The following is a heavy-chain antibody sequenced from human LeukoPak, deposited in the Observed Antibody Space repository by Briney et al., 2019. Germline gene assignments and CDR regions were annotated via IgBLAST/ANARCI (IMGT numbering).Heavy chain of an antibody. CDR1: GFTFSNYS. D-gene: IGHD2-2*02. V-gene: IGHV3-48*01. J-gene: IGHJ6*03. Sequence: GGSLRLSCAASGFTFSNYSMNWVRQAPGKGLEWVSYISSSSTIYYADSVKGRFTISRDNAKNSLYLQMNSLRAEDTAVYYCARVDIVVVPAAIHYYYYYMDVWGKGTTVTVSS. CDR3: ARVDIVVVPAAIHYYYYYMDV. CDR2: ISSSSTI.